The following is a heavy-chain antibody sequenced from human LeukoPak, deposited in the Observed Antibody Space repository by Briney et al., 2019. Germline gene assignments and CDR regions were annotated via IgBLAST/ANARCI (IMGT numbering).Heavy chain of an antibody. CDR2: IGSSGGSR. D-gene: IGHD2-15*01. Sequence: GGSLRLSCAASGFTFSSYEMDWVRRAPGKGLEWVSYIGSSGGSRYYADSVKGRFTSSRDNAKNSLYLQMNSLRVEDTAVYYCAREDSDAFDIWGQGTMVSVSS. V-gene: IGHV3-48*03. J-gene: IGHJ3*02. CDR1: GFTFSSYE. CDR3: AREDSDAFDI.